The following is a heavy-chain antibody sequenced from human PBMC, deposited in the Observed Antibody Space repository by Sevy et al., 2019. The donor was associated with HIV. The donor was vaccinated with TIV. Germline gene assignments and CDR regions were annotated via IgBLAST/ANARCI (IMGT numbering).Heavy chain of an antibody. CDR2: IRSDDTAV. CDR1: GSTFKNHG. CDR3: AKWSGDYPLYYCDF. Sequence: GGSLRLSREVSGSTFKNHGMHWVRQAPGKGLEWLAAIRSDDTAVDYAASVKGRFTISRDIFKNTLYLQMNSLRVEDTAVYYCAKWSGDYPLYYCDFWGQGTLVTVSS. V-gene: IGHV3-30*02. D-gene: IGHD2-21*02. J-gene: IGHJ4*02.